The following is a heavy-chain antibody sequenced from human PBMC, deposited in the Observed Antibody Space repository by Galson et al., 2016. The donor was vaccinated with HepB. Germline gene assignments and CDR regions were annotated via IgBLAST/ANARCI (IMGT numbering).Heavy chain of an antibody. CDR1: GFTFSSYA. J-gene: IGHJ3*02. CDR3: ARNRGYSGYDAFDI. D-gene: IGHD5-12*01. V-gene: IGHV3-23*01. Sequence: SLRLSCAASGFTFSSYAMTWVRQAPGKGLEWVSTISASGDTTYYADSVKGRFTISRDNAKNSVYLQMNSLRAEDTAVYYCARNRGYSGYDAFDIWGQGTMVTVSS. CDR2: ISASGDTT.